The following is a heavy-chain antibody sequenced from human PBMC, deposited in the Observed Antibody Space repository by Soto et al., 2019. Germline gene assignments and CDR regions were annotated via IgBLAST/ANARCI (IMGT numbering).Heavy chain of an antibody. Sequence: GGSLRLSCAATGFTFSSDAMNWVRQTPGKGLEWVSGISGRGDRTYYADSVKGRFTISRDNSKNTLYLQMNSLRAEDTAVYYCAKVSTIAAAGTRNYYGMDVWGQGTTVTVSS. J-gene: IGHJ6*02. CDR3: AKVSTIAAAGTRNYYGMDV. CDR2: ISGRGDRT. D-gene: IGHD6-13*01. CDR1: GFTFSSDA. V-gene: IGHV3-23*01.